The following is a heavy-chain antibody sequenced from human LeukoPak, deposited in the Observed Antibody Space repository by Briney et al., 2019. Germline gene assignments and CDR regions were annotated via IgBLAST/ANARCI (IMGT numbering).Heavy chain of an antibody. D-gene: IGHD2-2*01. CDR2: IYYSGST. Sequence: SETLSLTCTVSGGSISSYYWSWIRRPPGKGLEWIGYIYYSGSTNYNPSLKSRVTISVDTSKNQFSLKLSSVTAADTAVYYCARVMEYCSSTSCSGFDYWGQGTLVTVSS. CDR1: GGSISSYY. V-gene: IGHV4-59*01. J-gene: IGHJ4*02. CDR3: ARVMEYCSSTSCSGFDY.